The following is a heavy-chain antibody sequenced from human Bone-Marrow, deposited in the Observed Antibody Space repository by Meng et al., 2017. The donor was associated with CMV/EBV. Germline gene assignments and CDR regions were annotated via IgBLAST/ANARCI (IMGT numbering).Heavy chain of an antibody. V-gene: IGHV1-2*02. Sequence: ASVKVSCKASGYTFTGYYIHWVRQAPGQGLEWMGWINPNSGGTNYAQKFQGRVSMTRDTSISTAYMELSRLISDDTAAYYCARDLSEYPYFDYWGQGTLVTVSS. CDR3: ARDLSEYPYFDY. J-gene: IGHJ4*02. CDR2: INPNSGGT. CDR1: GYTFTGYY. D-gene: IGHD6-6*01.